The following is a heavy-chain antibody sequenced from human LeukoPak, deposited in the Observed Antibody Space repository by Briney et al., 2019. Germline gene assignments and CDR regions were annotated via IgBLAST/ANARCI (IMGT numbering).Heavy chain of an antibody. J-gene: IGHJ6*02. Sequence: GRSLRLSCAASGFTFSSYAMHWVRQAPGKGLEWVAVISYDGSNKYYADSVKGRFTISRDNSKNTLYLQMSSLRAEDTAVYYCAKYRTTDYYYYDMDVWGQGTTVTVSS. CDR3: AKYRTTDYYYYDMDV. D-gene: IGHD2/OR15-2a*01. CDR1: GFTFSSYA. CDR2: ISYDGSNK. V-gene: IGHV3-30-3*02.